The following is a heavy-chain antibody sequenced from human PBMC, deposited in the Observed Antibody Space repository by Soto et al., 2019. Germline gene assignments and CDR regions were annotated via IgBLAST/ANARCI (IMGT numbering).Heavy chain of an antibody. Sequence: QITLKESGPTLVNPTQTLTLTCTFSGFSLTTGGVGVGWIRQPPGKALEWLALIYWDDDKRYSPSLKSRLTITKDTSKNQVVLTLTNMDLVDTATFYCAHVFNSNSGSYRYFDYWGQGTLVTVSS. CDR1: GFSLTTGGVG. CDR3: AHVFNSNSGSYRYFDY. D-gene: IGHD3-16*02. J-gene: IGHJ4*02. CDR2: IYWDDDK. V-gene: IGHV2-5*02.